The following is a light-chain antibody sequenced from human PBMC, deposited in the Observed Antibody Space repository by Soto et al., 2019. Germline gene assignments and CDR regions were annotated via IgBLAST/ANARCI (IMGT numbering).Light chain of an antibody. CDR2: DAS. V-gene: IGKV1-5*01. J-gene: IGKJ1*01. Sequence: DIQMTQSPSTVSASVGDRVTITCRASQSISTYLAWYQQKPGKAPNLLIYDASSFEGGVPPRFSGSGSGTEFTLTINSHQPDDSATYYCQQYNSLHVAFGQGTKVESK. CDR3: QQYNSLHVA. CDR1: QSISTY.